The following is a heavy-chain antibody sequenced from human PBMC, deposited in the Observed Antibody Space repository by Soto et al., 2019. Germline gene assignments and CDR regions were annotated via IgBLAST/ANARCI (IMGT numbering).Heavy chain of an antibody. CDR2: MSGTSGTT. Sequence: WGSLRLSCAASGFSFSSYAMSWVRQAPGKGLEWASTMSGTSGTTYYADSVKGRFTISRDNSENTLFLQMNSLRAEDTAIYYCAKEYNWNDYFDFWGQGTPVTVSS. CDR3: AKEYNWNDYFDF. J-gene: IGHJ4*02. CDR1: GFSFSSYA. V-gene: IGHV3-23*01. D-gene: IGHD1-20*01.